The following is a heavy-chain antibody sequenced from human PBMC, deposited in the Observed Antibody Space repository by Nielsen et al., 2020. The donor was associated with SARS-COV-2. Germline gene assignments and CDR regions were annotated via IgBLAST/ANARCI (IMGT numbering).Heavy chain of an antibody. CDR2: ISGDSNYI. CDR1: GFTFSGYS. V-gene: IGHV3-21*01. D-gene: IGHD2-15*01. J-gene: IGHJ4*02. CDR3: TRGFYSQSDC. Sequence: GESLKISCTGSGFTFSGYSMNWVRQAPGKGLEWVASISGDSNYIFYSELVKGRFTMSRDNGKNSLYLQMNTLRSEDTALYYCTRGFYSQSDCWGQGTLVTVS.